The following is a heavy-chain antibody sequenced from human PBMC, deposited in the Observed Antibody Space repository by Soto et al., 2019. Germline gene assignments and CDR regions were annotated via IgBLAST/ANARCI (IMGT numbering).Heavy chain of an antibody. CDR3: ASDPPPPDY. J-gene: IGHJ4*02. Sequence: QVQLEQSGAEVKKPGASVKVSCKASGYTFASYAISWMRQAPGQGLEWMGWISAYNGNTNYAQKPQGRDTMTTDTSTSTAYMELRSVRSDDTAVYYCASDPPPPDYWGQGTLVTVTS. V-gene: IGHV1-18*01. CDR1: GYTFASYA. CDR2: ISAYNGNT.